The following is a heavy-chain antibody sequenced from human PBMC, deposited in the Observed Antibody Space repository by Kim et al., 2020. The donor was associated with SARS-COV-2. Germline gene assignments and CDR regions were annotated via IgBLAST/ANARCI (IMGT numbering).Heavy chain of an antibody. CDR2: ISGSGGST. CDR3: AKLGKARGVLLWFGRHKKPEEGNWFDP. D-gene: IGHD3-10*01. J-gene: IGHJ5*02. V-gene: IGHV3-23*01. Sequence: GGSLRLSCAASGFTFSSYAMSWVRQAPGKGLEWVSAISGSGGSTYYADSVKGRFTISRDNSKNTLYLQMNSLRAEDTAVYYCAKLGKARGVLLWFGRHKKPEEGNWFDPWGQVTLVTVSS. CDR1: GFTFSSYA.